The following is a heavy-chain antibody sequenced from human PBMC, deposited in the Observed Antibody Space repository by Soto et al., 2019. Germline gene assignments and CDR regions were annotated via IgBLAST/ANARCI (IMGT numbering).Heavy chain of an antibody. V-gene: IGHV4-59*01. CDR2: IYYSGST. D-gene: IGHD1-26*01. J-gene: IGHJ5*02. CDR3: ARDPSLVGATSWFDP. Sequence: SETLSLTCTVSGGSISSYYWSWIRQPPGKGLEWIGYIYYSGSTNYNPSLKSRVTISVDTSKNQFSLKLSSVTAADTTVYYCARDPSLVGATSWFDPWGQGTLVTVSS. CDR1: GGSISSYY.